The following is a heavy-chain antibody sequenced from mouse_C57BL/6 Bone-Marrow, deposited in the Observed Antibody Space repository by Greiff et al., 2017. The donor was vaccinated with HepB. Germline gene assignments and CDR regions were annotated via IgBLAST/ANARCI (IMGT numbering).Heavy chain of an antibody. Sequence: QVQLKESGPGLVAPSQSLSITCTVSGFSLTSYAISWVRQPPGKGLDWLGVIWTGGVTNYNSALKSRLSISKDNSKSQVFLKMNRLQTDDTARYYCARSDGYADGRRVDYWGQGTTLTVSS. CDR2: IWTGGVT. V-gene: IGHV2-9-1*01. J-gene: IGHJ2*01. CDR1: GFSLTSYA. D-gene: IGHD2-2*01. CDR3: ARSDGYADGRRVDY.